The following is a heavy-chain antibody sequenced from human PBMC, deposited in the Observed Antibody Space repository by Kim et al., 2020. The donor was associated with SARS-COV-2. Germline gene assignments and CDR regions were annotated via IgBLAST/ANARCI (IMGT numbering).Heavy chain of an antibody. CDR2: INHSGST. CDR3: ARYGLSGKAFDV. J-gene: IGHJ3*01. Sequence: SETLSLTCAVYGGSFSGYYWNWIRQPPGKGLEWIGEINHSGSTRYNPSLKSRVTMSVDTSKNQISLKLPSVTAADTAVYYCARYGLSGKAFDVWGQGTLV. D-gene: IGHD3-10*01. CDR1: GGSFSGYY. V-gene: IGHV4-34*01.